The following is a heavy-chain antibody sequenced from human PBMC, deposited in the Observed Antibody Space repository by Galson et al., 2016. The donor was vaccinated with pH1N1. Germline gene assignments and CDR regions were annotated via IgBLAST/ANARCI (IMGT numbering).Heavy chain of an antibody. CDR1: GDSINRNY. CDR3: ARGGGDLDS. CDR2: IYYSGTT. V-gene: IGHV4-59*01. D-gene: IGHD2-21*02. Sequence: ETLSLPCTVSGDSINRNYWSWIRQPPGKGLEWIGYIYYSGTTSYNPSLKSRITISVDSSQGQFSLKLTSVTAADTAVYYCARGGGDLDSWGQGTPVTVSS. J-gene: IGHJ4*02.